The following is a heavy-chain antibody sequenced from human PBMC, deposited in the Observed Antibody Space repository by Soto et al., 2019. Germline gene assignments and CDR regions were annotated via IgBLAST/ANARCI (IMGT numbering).Heavy chain of an antibody. D-gene: IGHD2-2*01. CDR2: IYYSGST. Sequence: PSETLSLTCTVSGGSISSGDYYWSWIRQPPGKRLEWIGYIYYSGSTYYNPSLKSRVTISVDTSKNQFSLKLSSVTAADTAVYYCARADIVVVPAAYRGRYFDYWGQGTLVTVSS. J-gene: IGHJ4*02. V-gene: IGHV4-30-4*01. CDR1: GGSISSGDYY. CDR3: ARADIVVVPAAYRGRYFDY.